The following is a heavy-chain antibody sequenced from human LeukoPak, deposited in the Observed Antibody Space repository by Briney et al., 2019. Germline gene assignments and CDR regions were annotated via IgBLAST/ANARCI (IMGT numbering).Heavy chain of an antibody. CDR3: ARATLASSGYYYAFGSGDYYGMDV. D-gene: IGHD3-22*01. Sequence: PGGSLRLSCAASGFTFSSYGMNWVRQAPGKGLECVSSISSSSTYIYYADSVKGRFTISRDYAKNSLYLQMNSLRAEDTAVYYCARATLASSGYYYAFGSGDYYGMDVWGQGTTVTVSS. J-gene: IGHJ6*02. CDR2: ISSSSTYI. CDR1: GFTFSSYG. V-gene: IGHV3-21*01.